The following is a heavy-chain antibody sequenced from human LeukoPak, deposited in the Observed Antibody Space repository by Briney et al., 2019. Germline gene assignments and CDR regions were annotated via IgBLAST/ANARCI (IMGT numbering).Heavy chain of an antibody. Sequence: ASVKVSCKASGYTFTSYYIHWVRQAPGQGLEWMGIISPSSGSTNYAQKFQGRVTMTRDTSTSTVYVELSSLRSEDTAVYYCAGEDNSSGYRPFDIWGQGTMVTVPS. CDR1: GYTFTSYY. J-gene: IGHJ3*02. D-gene: IGHD3-22*01. CDR2: ISPSSGST. CDR3: AGEDNSSGYRPFDI. V-gene: IGHV1-46*01.